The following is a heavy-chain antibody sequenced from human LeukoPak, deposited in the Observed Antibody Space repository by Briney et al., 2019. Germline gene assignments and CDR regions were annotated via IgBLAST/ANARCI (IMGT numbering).Heavy chain of an antibody. Sequence: SETLSLTCAVYGGSFSGYYWSWIRQPPGKGLEWIGEINHSGSTNYNPSLKSRVTISVDTSKNQFSLKLSSVTAADTAVYYCARGRSAYYYDSSGRRTDAFDICGQGTIVTVSS. J-gene: IGHJ3*02. CDR1: GGSFSGYY. CDR3: ARGRSAYYYDSSGRRTDAFDI. CDR2: INHSGST. V-gene: IGHV4-34*01. D-gene: IGHD3-22*01.